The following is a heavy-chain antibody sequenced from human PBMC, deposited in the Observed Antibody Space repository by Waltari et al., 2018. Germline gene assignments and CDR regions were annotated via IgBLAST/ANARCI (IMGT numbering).Heavy chain of an antibody. J-gene: IGHJ4*02. Sequence: EVQLVESGGGLIQPGGSLRLSCAASGFTVSSNYMSWVRQAPGKGLEWVSVIYSGGSTYYADSVEGRFTISRDNSKNTLYLQMNSLRAEDTAVYYCASDCSSTSCQDYWGQGTLVTVSS. CDR2: IYSGGST. CDR3: ASDCSSTSCQDY. V-gene: IGHV3-53*01. D-gene: IGHD2-2*01. CDR1: GFTVSSNY.